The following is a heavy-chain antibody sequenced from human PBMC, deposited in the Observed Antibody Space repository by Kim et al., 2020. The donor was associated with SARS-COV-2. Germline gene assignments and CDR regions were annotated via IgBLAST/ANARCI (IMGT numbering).Heavy chain of an antibody. CDR1: GGSISSSSYY. CDR2: IYYSGST. D-gene: IGHD1-26*01. V-gene: IGHV4-39*01. Sequence: SETLSLTCTVSGGSISSSSYYWGWIRQPPGKGLEWIGSIYYSGSTYDNPSLKSRVTISVDTSKNQFSLKLSSVTAAATAVYYCARSGATIRDWYFDLWGRGTLVTVSS. CDR3: ARSGATIRDWYFDL. J-gene: IGHJ2*01.